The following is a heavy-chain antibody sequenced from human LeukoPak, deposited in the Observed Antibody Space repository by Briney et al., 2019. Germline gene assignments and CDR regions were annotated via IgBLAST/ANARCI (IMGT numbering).Heavy chain of an antibody. V-gene: IGHV3-30-3*01. CDR1: GFTFSSYA. CDR3: ARDNPHGSGSDS. J-gene: IGHJ4*02. Sequence: PGGSLRLSCAASGFTFSSYAMHWVRQAPGKGLEWVAVISYDRIHIYYADSVEGRFTISRDNSKNTLFLQMNSLRAEDTAVYYCARDNPHGSGSDSWGQGTLVTVSS. CDR2: ISYDRIHI. D-gene: IGHD3-10*01.